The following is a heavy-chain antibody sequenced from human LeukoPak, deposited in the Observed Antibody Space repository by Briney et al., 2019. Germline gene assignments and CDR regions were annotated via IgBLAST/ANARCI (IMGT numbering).Heavy chain of an antibody. CDR2: IYSGGTT. Sequence: GESLKLSCAASGFTLSNYCMTWVRQAPGKGLEWVSTIYSGGTTYYADSVMGRFTISRHNSRNTLYLQMNSLRAEDTAVYYCARVDTVMAYYFDLWGQGALVTVSS. D-gene: IGHD5-18*01. CDR1: GFTLSNYC. CDR3: ARVDTVMAYYFDL. J-gene: IGHJ4*02. V-gene: IGHV3-53*04.